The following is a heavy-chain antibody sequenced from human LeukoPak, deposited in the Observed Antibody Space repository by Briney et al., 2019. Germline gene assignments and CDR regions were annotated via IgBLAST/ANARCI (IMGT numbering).Heavy chain of an antibody. CDR3: AKGYYDILTDYFHNWFNP. CDR2: ISGRGAST. J-gene: IGHJ5*02. Sequence: AGGSLRLSCAASGFTFSSYAVSWVRQAPGVGLEWVSTISGRGASTFYADSVKGRFTISRDNSKNTLYLQMNSLRADDTAVYYCAKGYYDILTDYFHNWFNPWGQGTLVIVSS. D-gene: IGHD3-9*01. V-gene: IGHV3-23*01. CDR1: GFTFSSYA.